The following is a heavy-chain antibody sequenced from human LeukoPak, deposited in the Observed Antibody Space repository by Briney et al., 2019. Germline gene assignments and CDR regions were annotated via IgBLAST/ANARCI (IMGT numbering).Heavy chain of an antibody. Sequence: GGSLRLSCAASGFTFSSYAMHWVRQAPGKGLEWVAVISYDGSNKYYADSVKGRFTISRDNSKNTLYLQMNSLRAEDTAVYYCARGGYYDSSGYYPGFDYWGQGTLVTVSS. CDR2: ISYDGSNK. CDR1: GFTFSSYA. V-gene: IGHV3-30-3*01. J-gene: IGHJ4*02. D-gene: IGHD3-22*01. CDR3: ARGGYYDSSGYYPGFDY.